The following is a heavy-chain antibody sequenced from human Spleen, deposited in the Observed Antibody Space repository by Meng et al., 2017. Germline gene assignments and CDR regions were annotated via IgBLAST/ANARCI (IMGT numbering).Heavy chain of an antibody. J-gene: IGHJ4*02. CDR2: INPGTGGT. CDR3: ASGMAVIDY. V-gene: IGHV1-2*05. D-gene: IGHD5-24*01. CDR1: GYTFTGYY. Sequence: QVQLVQAGAEVKKPGASVKVSCKASGYTFTGYYMHWVRQAPGQGLEWMGRINPGTGGTDYAQKFHGRVAMTSDTSINTAYMELSRLKPDDTVVYFCASGMAVIDYWGQGTLVTVSS.